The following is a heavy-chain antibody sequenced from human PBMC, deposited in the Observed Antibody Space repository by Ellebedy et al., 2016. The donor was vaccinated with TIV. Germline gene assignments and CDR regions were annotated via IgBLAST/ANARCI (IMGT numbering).Heavy chain of an antibody. CDR2: IWYDGTDE. V-gene: IGHV3-33*01. D-gene: IGHD4-23*01. CDR1: GFSFSSYG. J-gene: IGHJ4*02. Sequence: PGGSLRLSCAASGFSFSSYGMHRVRQSPGKGLEWMAFIWYDGTDESYAESVEGRFSISRDNSKNTLYLHMKSLRAEDTAIYYCARDSRGRWTPFDHWGQGTVVAVSS. CDR3: ARDSRGRWTPFDH.